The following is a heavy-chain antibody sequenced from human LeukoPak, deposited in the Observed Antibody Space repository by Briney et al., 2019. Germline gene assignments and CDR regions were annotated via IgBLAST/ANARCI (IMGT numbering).Heavy chain of an antibody. CDR1: GGSISSSSYY. D-gene: IGHD6-13*01. Sequence: PSETLSLTCTVSGGSISSSSYYWGWIRQPPGKGLEWIGSIYYSGSTYYNPSLKSRVTISVDTSKNQFSLKLSSVTAADTAVYYCARGGGGSSWFDYWGQGTLVTVSP. CDR2: IYYSGST. CDR3: ARGGGGSSWFDY. J-gene: IGHJ4*02. V-gene: IGHV4-39*07.